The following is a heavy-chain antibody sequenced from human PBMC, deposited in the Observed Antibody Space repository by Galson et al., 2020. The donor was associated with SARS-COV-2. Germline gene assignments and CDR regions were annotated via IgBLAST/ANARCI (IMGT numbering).Heavy chain of an antibody. CDR2: IFDSGST. D-gene: IGHD3-9*01. V-gene: IGHV4-4*02. Sequence: SETLSLTCAVSGGSIGTSNWWSWVRQPPGKGLAWIGEIFDSGSTNYNPYFKSRVTISVDKSKSQISLKLSSVTAADTAVYYCAREIFIGGGGAFDIWGHGTMVTVSP. J-gene: IGHJ3*02. CDR3: AREIFIGGGGAFDI. CDR1: GGSIGTSNW.